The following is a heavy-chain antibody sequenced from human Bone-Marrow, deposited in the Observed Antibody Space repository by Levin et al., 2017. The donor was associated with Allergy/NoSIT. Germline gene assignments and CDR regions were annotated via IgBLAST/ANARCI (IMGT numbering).Heavy chain of an antibody. CDR1: GYTFSTYW. J-gene: IGHJ4*02. CDR2: IYPGDSET. D-gene: IGHD5-24*01. CDR3: ATRDGAY. Sequence: PGGSLRLSCKGSGYTFSTYWIAWVRQMPGKGLEWMGIIYPGDSETRYSPSFQGQVAISADTSISTAYLQWTSLKTSDTAIYYCATRDGAYWGQGTLVTVSS. V-gene: IGHV5-51*01.